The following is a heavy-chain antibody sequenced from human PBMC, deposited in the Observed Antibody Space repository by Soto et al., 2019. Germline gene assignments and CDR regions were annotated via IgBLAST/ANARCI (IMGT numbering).Heavy chain of an antibody. V-gene: IGHV4-39*01. J-gene: IGHJ4*02. D-gene: IGHD3-16*01. Sequence: QLQLQESGPGLVKPSETLSLTCTVSGDSISSGSYYCSWIRHPPGKGLELIGSNYHSGNTFYNPSLKSRVTISVDTSRNQFSLKLSSLTAADTAVYYCARHDPWGPLDYWGQGTLVTVSS. CDR1: GDSISSGSYY. CDR2: NYHSGNT. CDR3: ARHDPWGPLDY.